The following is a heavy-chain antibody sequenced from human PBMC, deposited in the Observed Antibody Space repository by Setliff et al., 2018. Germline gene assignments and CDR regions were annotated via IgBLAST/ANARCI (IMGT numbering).Heavy chain of an antibody. V-gene: IGHV4-39*07. CDR3: AREQWLDPPGYYYMDV. CDR1: GGSISSSSYY. J-gene: IGHJ6*03. Sequence: SETLSLTCTVSGGSISSSSYYWSWVRQPPGKGLQWIGYIYYSGSTYYNPSLKSRVTMSIDTSKNQFSLKLNSVTAADMAVYYCAREQWLDPPGYYYMDVWAKGTTVTVSS. CDR2: IYYSGST. D-gene: IGHD6-19*01.